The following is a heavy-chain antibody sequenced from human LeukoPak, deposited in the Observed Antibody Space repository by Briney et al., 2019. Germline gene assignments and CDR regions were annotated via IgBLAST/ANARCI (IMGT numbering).Heavy chain of an antibody. Sequence: TGGSLRLSFAASGFTFSSYSMNWLRQAPGKGLEWVSYISSSSGTIYSADSVKGRFTISRDNAKNSLYLQMNSLRAEDTAVYYCARGSLRSGTYGFDYWGQGTLVTVSS. D-gene: IGHD1-26*01. V-gene: IGHV3-48*04. CDR1: GFTFSSYS. CDR2: ISSSSGTI. CDR3: ARGSLRSGTYGFDY. J-gene: IGHJ4*02.